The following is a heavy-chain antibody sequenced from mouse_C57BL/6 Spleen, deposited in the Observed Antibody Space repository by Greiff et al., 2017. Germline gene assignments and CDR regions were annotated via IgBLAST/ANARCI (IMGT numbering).Heavy chain of an antibody. Sequence: VKLQESGAELVKPGASVKLSCKASGYTFTEYTIHWVKPRSGQGLEWIGWFYPGSGSVKYNEKFKDKATLTADKSYSTVYMELSRLTSEYSAVYFCARHEGGVGSSYRYFDYWGQGTTLTVSS. CDR2: FYPGSGSV. V-gene: IGHV1-62-2*01. CDR1: GYTFTEYT. D-gene: IGHD1-1*01. J-gene: IGHJ2*01. CDR3: ARHEGGVGSSYRYFDY.